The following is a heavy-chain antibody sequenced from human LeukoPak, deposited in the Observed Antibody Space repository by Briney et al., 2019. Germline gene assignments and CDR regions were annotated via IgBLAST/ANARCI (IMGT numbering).Heavy chain of an antibody. CDR1: GFTFSSYS. CDR2: ISSSSTI. J-gene: IGHJ4*02. V-gene: IGHV3-48*04. Sequence: PGGSLRLSCAASGFTFSSYSMNWVRQAPGKGLEWVSYISSSSTIYYADSVKGRFTISRDNAKNSLYLQMNSLRAEDTAVYYCASGYDQFDYWGQGTLVTVSS. D-gene: IGHD5-12*01. CDR3: ASGYDQFDY.